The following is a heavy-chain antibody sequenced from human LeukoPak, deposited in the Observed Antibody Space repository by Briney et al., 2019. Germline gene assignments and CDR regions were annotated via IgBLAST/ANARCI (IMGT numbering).Heavy chain of an antibody. Sequence: GGSLRLSCAASGFTFSSYAMSWVRQAPGKGLEWVSAISGSGGSTYYADSVKGRFTIYRDNSKNALYLQMNSLRAEDTAVYYCAEDLITMIVVAYFHDWGQGTLVTVSS. V-gene: IGHV3-23*01. J-gene: IGHJ4*02. D-gene: IGHD3-22*01. CDR1: GFTFSSYA. CDR3: AEDLITMIVVAYFHD. CDR2: ISGSGGST.